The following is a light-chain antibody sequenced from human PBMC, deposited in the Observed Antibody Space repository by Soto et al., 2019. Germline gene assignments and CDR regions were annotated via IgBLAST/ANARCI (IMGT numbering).Light chain of an antibody. Sequence: SYELPQPPSVSVAPGQTARLTCGGNNIGSKSVHWYQQKPGQAPVLVVYDDSDRPSGIPERFSGSNSGNTATLTISRVEAGDEADYYCQVWDSSSDHVVFGGGTQLTVL. V-gene: IGLV3-21*02. CDR2: DDS. J-gene: IGLJ2*01. CDR1: NIGSKS. CDR3: QVWDSSSDHVV.